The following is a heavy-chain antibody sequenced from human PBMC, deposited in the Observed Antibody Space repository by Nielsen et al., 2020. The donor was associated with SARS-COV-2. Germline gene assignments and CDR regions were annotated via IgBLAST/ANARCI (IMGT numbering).Heavy chain of an antibody. V-gene: IGHV4-59*08. J-gene: IGHJ4*02. Sequence: SETLSLTCTVSGGSISSYYWSWIRQPPGKGLEWIGYIYYSGSTNYNPSLKSRVTISVDTSKNQFSLKLSSVTAADTAVYYCARVESGIVGASSFDYWGQGTLVTVSS. CDR1: GGSISSYY. CDR3: ARVESGIVGASSFDY. CDR2: IYYSGST. D-gene: IGHD1-26*01.